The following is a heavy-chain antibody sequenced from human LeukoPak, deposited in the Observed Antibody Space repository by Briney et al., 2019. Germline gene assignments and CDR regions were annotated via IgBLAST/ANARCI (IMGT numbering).Heavy chain of an antibody. Sequence: GRSLRLSCAASGFTFSNFGMHWVRQAPGKGLEWVAFIRYDGSNKYYADSVKGRFTISRDNSKNTLYLQMNSLRAEDTAVYYCARDGYCSGGSCYDAFDIWGQGTMVTVSS. CDR1: GFTFSNFG. CDR2: IRYDGSNK. J-gene: IGHJ3*02. CDR3: ARDGYCSGGSCYDAFDI. D-gene: IGHD2-15*01. V-gene: IGHV3-33*08.